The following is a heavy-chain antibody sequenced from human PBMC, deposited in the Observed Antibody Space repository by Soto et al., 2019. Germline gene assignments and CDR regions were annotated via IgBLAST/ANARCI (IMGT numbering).Heavy chain of an antibody. CDR1: GFTFSNDA. CDR2: ISGSGGST. Sequence: EVQLLESGGGLVQPGGSLRLSCAVSGFTFSNDAMSWVRQAPGKGLEWVSAISGSGGSTYHADSVRGRFTISRDNSKNTLYLQMNSLRAEDTAVYYCAKGWNWFDPWGHGTLVTVSS. V-gene: IGHV3-23*01. CDR3: AKGWNWFDP. J-gene: IGHJ5*02.